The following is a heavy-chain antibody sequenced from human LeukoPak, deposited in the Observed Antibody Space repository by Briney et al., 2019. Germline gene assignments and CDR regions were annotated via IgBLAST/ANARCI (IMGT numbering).Heavy chain of an antibody. D-gene: IGHD3-22*01. CDR2: ISGSGGST. CDR1: GFTFSSYA. Sequence: PGGSLRLSCAASGFTFSSYAMSWVRQAPGKGLEWVSAISGSGGSTYYADSVKGRITISRDNSKNTLYLQMNSLRAEDTAVYYCARKQSGDYYDSGSFDYWGQGTLVTVSS. V-gene: IGHV3-23*01. CDR3: ARKQSGDYYDSGSFDY. J-gene: IGHJ4*02.